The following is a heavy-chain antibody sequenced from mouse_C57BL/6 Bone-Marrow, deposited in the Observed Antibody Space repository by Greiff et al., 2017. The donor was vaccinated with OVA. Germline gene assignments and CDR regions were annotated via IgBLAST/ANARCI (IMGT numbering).Heavy chain of an antibody. D-gene: IGHD1-1*01. CDR3: AFYYGSSYRYYDV. J-gene: IGHJ1*03. Sequence: VQLQQSGPELVKPGASVKISCKASGYSFTDYNMNWVKQSNGKSLEWIGVINPNYGTTSYNQEFKGKATLTGDQSSSTAYMQLNSLTSEDAAVYYWAFYYGSSYRYYDVWGTGTTVTVSS. V-gene: IGHV1-39*01. CDR1: GYSFTDYN. CDR2: INPNYGTT.